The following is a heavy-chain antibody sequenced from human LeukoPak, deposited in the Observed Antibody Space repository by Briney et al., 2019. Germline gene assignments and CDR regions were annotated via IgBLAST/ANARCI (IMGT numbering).Heavy chain of an antibody. Sequence: ASVKVSCKASGYTFTGYYMHWVRQAPGQGLEWMGWINPNSGGTNYAQKFQGRVTMTRDTSISTAYMELSRLRSDDTAVYYCARVSRITIFGVVTNGDFDYWGQGTLVTVSS. V-gene: IGHV1-2*02. CDR3: ARVSRITIFGVVTNGDFDY. J-gene: IGHJ4*02. CDR1: GYTFTGYY. CDR2: INPNSGGT. D-gene: IGHD3-3*01.